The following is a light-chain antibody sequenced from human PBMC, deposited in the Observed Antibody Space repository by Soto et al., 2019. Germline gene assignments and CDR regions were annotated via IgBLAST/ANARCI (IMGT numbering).Light chain of an antibody. CDR2: DDN. CDR1: SSNIGGNS. CDR3: GSWDSSLSAYV. V-gene: IGLV1-51*01. Sequence: VLTQPPSVSAAPGQKVTISCSGSSSNIGGNSVSWYQQLPGTAPKLLIYDDNKRPSGIPGRFSGSKSGTPATLGITGFQTGDEADYYCGSWDSSLSAYVFGTGTKVTVL. J-gene: IGLJ1*01.